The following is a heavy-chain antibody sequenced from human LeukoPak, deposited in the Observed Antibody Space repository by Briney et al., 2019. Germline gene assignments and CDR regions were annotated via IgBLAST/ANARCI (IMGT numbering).Heavy chain of an antibody. V-gene: IGHV4-4*07. CDR3: ATALYSSGWYYFDY. Sequence: PSETLSLTCTVSGGSISSYYWSWIRHPAGKGLELIGRIYTSGSTNYNPSLKSRVTMSVDTSKNQFSLKLSSVTAADTAVYYCATALYSSGWYYFDYWGQGTLVTVSS. CDR1: GGSISSYY. J-gene: IGHJ4*02. CDR2: IYTSGST. D-gene: IGHD6-19*01.